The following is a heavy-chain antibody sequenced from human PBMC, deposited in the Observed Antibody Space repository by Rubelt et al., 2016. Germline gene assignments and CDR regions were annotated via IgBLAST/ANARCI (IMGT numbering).Heavy chain of an antibody. CDR3: ARQRGYSDGYNDY. CDR2: IGPGGDIT. J-gene: IGHJ4*02. D-gene: IGHD5-18*01. Sequence: EVQLVESGGGLGQPGGSLRLSCAASGFTFSSYTMAWVRQGPGKGLEWVSVIGPGGDITYYADSVKGRFTISRDNSRNTVYLQMNSLRAEDTAVYYCARQRGYSDGYNDYWGQGTLVTVSS. CDR1: GFTFSSYT. V-gene: IGHV3-23*04.